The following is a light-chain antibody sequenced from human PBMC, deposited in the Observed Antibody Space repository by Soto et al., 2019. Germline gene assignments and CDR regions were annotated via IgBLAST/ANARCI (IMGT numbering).Light chain of an antibody. V-gene: IGKV3-20*01. CDR2: GAS. J-gene: IGKJ1*01. CDR3: QQYGSSFWT. CDR1: QSVSSSY. Sequence: EIALTQSPGTLSLSPGERATLSCRASQSVSSSYLAWYQQKPSQAPRLLIYGASSRATGIPDRFSGSGSGTDFTLTISRLEPEDFAVYYCQQYGSSFWTFGQGTKVEIK.